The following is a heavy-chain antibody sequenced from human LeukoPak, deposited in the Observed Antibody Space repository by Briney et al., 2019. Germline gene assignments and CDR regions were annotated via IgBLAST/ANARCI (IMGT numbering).Heavy chain of an antibody. V-gene: IGHV4-59*01. CDR1: GGSISSYY. Sequence: SETLSLTCTVSGGSISSYYWSWIRQPPGKGLEWIGYIYYSGSTNYNPSLKSRVTISVDTSKNQFSLKLSSVTAADTAVYYCARGQYSYGSYYFDYWGQGTLVTVSS. J-gene: IGHJ4*02. D-gene: IGHD5-18*01. CDR2: IYYSGST. CDR3: ARGQYSYGSYYFDY.